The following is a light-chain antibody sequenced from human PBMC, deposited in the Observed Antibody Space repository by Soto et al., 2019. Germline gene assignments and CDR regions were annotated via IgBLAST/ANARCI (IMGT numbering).Light chain of an antibody. Sequence: EVVLTQSPGTLSLSPGERATLSCRASQSVTNNYLAWYRHKPGQAPRCLIYGAAIRSPGIPDRFSGSGSGTDFTLTISRLEPEDFAVYYCQLYGSSLTFGQGTKLEIK. CDR3: QLYGSSLT. CDR2: GAA. J-gene: IGKJ2*01. CDR1: QSVTNNY. V-gene: IGKV3-20*01.